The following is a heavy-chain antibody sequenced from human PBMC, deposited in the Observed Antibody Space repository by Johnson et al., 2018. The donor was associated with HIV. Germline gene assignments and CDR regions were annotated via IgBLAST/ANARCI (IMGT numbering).Heavy chain of an antibody. CDR3: ARVSRYCSGGSCLDGFDM. D-gene: IGHD2-15*01. Sequence: VQLVESGGGVVQPGGSLRLSCAASGFTFSSYWMSWVRQAPGKGLEWVANIKQDGSEKYYVDSVKGRFTISRDNAKRSLYLQMNSLRAEDAALYYCARVSRYCSGGSCLDGFDMWGQGTMVTVSS. J-gene: IGHJ3*02. V-gene: IGHV3-7*04. CDR1: GFTFSSYW. CDR2: IKQDGSEK.